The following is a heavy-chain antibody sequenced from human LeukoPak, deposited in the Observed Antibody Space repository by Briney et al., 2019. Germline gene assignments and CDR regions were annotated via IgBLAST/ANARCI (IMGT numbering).Heavy chain of an antibody. CDR2: INPSGGST. CDR1: GYTFTSYY. D-gene: IGHD3-22*01. Sequence: ASVKVSCKASGYTFTSYYMHWVRQAPGQGLEWMGIINPSGGSTSYAQKFQGRVTMTRDTSTSTVYMELSSLRSEDTAVYYCARARVAVSYYYDSSGPWPHFDYWGQGTLVTVSS. CDR3: ARARVAVSYYYDSSGPWPHFDY. V-gene: IGHV1-46*01. J-gene: IGHJ4*02.